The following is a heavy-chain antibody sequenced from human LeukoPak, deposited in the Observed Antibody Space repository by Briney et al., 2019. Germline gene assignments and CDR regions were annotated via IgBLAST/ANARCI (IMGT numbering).Heavy chain of an antibody. V-gene: IGHV1-2*02. Sequence: ASVKVSCKASGYTFTAYKIHWVRQAPGQGLEWMGWIYPNSGGTNYAQKFQDRVTMTGDTSVSTAYMELSRLKSDDTAVYYCMREETMAHDYWGQGTLVTVSS. D-gene: IGHD2-8*01. CDR2: IYPNSGGT. J-gene: IGHJ4*02. CDR1: GYTFTAYK. CDR3: MREETMAHDY.